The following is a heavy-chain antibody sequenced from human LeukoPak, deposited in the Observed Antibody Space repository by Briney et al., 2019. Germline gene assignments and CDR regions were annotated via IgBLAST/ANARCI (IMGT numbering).Heavy chain of an antibody. J-gene: IGHJ4*02. Sequence: PSETLSLTCAVSGASISSDYWSWIRQPAGKGLEWIGRIYSSGSTNYNPSLKSRVTMSLDTSKNHFSLKLTSVTAADTAVYYCARARGYSYGYEGIDYWGQGTLVTVSS. V-gene: IGHV4-4*07. CDR2: IYSSGST. CDR3: ARARGYSYGYEGIDY. CDR1: GASISSDY. D-gene: IGHD5-18*01.